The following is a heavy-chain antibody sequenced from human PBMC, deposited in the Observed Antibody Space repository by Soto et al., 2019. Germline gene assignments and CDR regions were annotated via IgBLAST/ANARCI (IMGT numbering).Heavy chain of an antibody. CDR2: IHPSGDT. CDR3: VRGYWTTSPCSWDFQF. V-gene: IGHV1-46*01. J-gene: IGHJ1*01. Sequence: GASVKVSCKASGYKFTTYFIHWVRQAPGQGLEWMGMIHPSGDTGYAQKFRGRVTMTIDTSTTTSYMELRNLTSEDTAVYFSVRGYWTTSPCSWDFQFWGQGTLVTVSS. CDR1: GYKFTTYF. D-gene: IGHD2-15*01.